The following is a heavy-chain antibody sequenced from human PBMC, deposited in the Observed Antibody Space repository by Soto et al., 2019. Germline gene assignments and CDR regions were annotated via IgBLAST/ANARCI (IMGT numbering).Heavy chain of an antibody. V-gene: IGHV1-69*13. J-gene: IGHJ4*02. CDR2: IIPIFGTR. CDR3: ARPRTVVTTKGDDY. CDR1: GGTFSNYP. D-gene: IGHD1-1*01. Sequence: SVKVSCKASGGTFSNYPISWVRQAPGQGLEWMGAIIPIFGTRNYAQNFQGRIAITADESASTAYMELSSLTSADTALYYCARPRTVVTTKGDDYWGQGTQVTVSS.